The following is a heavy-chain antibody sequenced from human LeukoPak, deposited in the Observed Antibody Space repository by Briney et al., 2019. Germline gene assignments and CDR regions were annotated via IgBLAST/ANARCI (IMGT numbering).Heavy chain of an antibody. CDR2: ISSSSSYI. V-gene: IGHV3-21*01. Sequence: GSLRLSCAASGFTFSSYSMNWVRQAPGEGLEWVSSISSSSSYIYYADSVKGRFTISRDNAKNSLYLQMNSLRAEDTAVYYCARDLSAGYYDSSGYNDYWGQGTLVTVSS. D-gene: IGHD3-22*01. CDR3: ARDLSAGYYDSSGYNDY. J-gene: IGHJ4*02. CDR1: GFTFSSYS.